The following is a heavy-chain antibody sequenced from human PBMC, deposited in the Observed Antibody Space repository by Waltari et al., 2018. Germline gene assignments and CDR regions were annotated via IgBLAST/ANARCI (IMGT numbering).Heavy chain of an antibody. CDR2: ITSSSTDT. D-gene: IGHD1-26*01. J-gene: IGHJ1*01. CDR3: ARYLSGSREYFQK. V-gene: IGHV3-48*03. Sequence: EVQLVESGGGLVQPGGSLRLSCAASGFIFSNYEMHWVRQAPGKGLEWVSYITSSSTDTSYADSVKGRFTISRDNAKNSLYLQMNSLRAEDTGVYYCARYLSGSREYFQKWGQGTLVTVSA. CDR1: GFIFSNYE.